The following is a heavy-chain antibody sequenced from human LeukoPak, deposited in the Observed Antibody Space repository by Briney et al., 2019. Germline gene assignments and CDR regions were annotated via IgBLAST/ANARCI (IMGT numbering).Heavy chain of an antibody. J-gene: IGHJ4*02. CDR1: VYTFTSYG. V-gene: IGHV1-18*01. CDR3: AREAVVRYPDY. D-gene: IGHD3-9*01. CDR2: ISAYNGNT. Sequence: ASVKVSCKASVYTFTSYGISWARQAPGQGLEWMGWISAYNGNTNYAQKLQGRVTMTTDTSTSTAYMELRSLRSDDTAVYYCAREAVVRYPDYWGQGTLVTVSS.